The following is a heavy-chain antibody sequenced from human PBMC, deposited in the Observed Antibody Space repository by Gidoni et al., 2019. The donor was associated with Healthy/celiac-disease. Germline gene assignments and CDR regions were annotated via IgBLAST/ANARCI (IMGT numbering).Heavy chain of an antibody. CDR1: GGSFSGYY. V-gene: IGHV4-34*01. D-gene: IGHD5-18*01. Sequence: QAQLQQWCAGLLKPSETLSRTCAVYGGSFSGYYWSWIRQPPGKGLEWIGEINHSGSTNYNPSLKSRVTISVDTSKNQFSLKLSSVTAADTAVYYCARGAAMAVVGGQGTLVTVSS. CDR2: INHSGST. J-gene: IGHJ4*02. CDR3: ARGAAMAVV.